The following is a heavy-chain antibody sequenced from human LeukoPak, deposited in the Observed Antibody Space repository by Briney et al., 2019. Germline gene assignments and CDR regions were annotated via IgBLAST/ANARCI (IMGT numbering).Heavy chain of an antibody. Sequence: GGSLRLSCTASGFTFGDYAMSWVRQAPGKGLEWVGLIRTKAYGGTTEYAASVEGRFTISRDDSKSIAYLQMNSLKTEDTAVYYCKSYASGGNYWGQGTLATVSS. CDR3: KSYASGGNY. V-gene: IGHV3-49*04. CDR1: GFTFGDYA. J-gene: IGHJ4*02. D-gene: IGHD1-26*01. CDR2: IRTKAYGGTT.